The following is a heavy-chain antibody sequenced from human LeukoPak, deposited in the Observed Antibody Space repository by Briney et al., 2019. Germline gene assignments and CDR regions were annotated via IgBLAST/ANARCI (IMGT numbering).Heavy chain of an antibody. V-gene: IGHV3-64*01. CDR3: AREWQFDY. J-gene: IGHJ4*02. CDR1: GFTFSNYA. Sequence: PGGSLRLSCAASGFTFSNYAMYWVRQAPGKGLEYVSAINSNGGSTLYANSVKGRFTISRDNSKNTLYLQMGSLRAEDMAVYYCAREWQFDYWGQGILVTVSP. D-gene: IGHD5-12*01. CDR2: INSNGGST.